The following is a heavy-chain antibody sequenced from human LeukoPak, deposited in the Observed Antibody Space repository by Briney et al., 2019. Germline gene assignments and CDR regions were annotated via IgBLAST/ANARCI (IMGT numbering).Heavy chain of an antibody. CDR1: GFTFSSYW. V-gene: IGHV3-7*03. J-gene: IGHJ4*02. CDR3: ARDKIVGATNLDY. Sequence: GGSLRLSCAASGFTFSSYWMNWARQAPGKGLEWVASINHNGNVNYYVDSVKGRFTISRDNAKNSLSLQMNSLRAEDTAIYFCARDKIVGATNLDYWGQGTLVTVSS. D-gene: IGHD1-26*01. CDR2: INHNGNVN.